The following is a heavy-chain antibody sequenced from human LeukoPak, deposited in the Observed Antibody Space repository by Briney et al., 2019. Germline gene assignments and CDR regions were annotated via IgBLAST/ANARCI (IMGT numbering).Heavy chain of an antibody. CDR1: GFTFSSYA. V-gene: IGHV3-23*01. Sequence: SGGSLRLSCAASGFTFSSYAMSWVRQAPGKGLEWVSAISGSGGSTYYADSVKGRFTISRDNSKSTLYLQMNSLRAEDTAVYYCAKALGSVRAATFDYWGQGTLVTVSS. CDR3: AKALGSVRAATFDY. D-gene: IGHD2-15*01. CDR2: ISGSGGST. J-gene: IGHJ4*02.